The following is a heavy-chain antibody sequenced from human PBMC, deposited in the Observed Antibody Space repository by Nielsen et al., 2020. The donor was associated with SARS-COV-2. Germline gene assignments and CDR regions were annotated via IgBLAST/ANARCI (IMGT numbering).Heavy chain of an antibody. CDR2: IKQDGSEK. D-gene: IGHD3-22*01. Sequence: GESLKISCAASGFTFSSYWMSWVRPAPGKGLARVANIKQDGSEKYYVDSVKGRFTISRDNAKNSLYLKMNSLRAEDTAVYYCARHQADSSGYYYFYYYYYGMDVWGQGTTVTVSS. CDR3: ARHQADSSGYYYFYYYYYGMDV. V-gene: IGHV3-7*03. CDR1: GFTFSSYW. J-gene: IGHJ6*02.